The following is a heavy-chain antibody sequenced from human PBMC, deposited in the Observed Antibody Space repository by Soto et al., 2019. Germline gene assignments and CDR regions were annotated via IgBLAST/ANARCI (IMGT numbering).Heavy chain of an antibody. CDR1: GYTFTSYG. V-gene: IGHV1-18*01. D-gene: IGHD4-17*01. CDR3: ARDERMTTVVTPDYYYYGMDV. CDR2: ISAYNGNT. J-gene: IGHJ6*02. Sequence: ASVKVSCKASGYTFTSYGISWVRQAPGQGLEWMGWISAYNGNTNYAQKLQGRVTMTSDTSTSTAYMELRSLRSDDTAVYYCARDERMTTVVTPDYYYYGMDVWG.